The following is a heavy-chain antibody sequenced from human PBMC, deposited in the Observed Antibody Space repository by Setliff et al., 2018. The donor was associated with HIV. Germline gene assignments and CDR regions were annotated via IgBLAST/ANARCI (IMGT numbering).Heavy chain of an antibody. D-gene: IGHD2-15*01. Sequence: ASETLSLTCTVSGASIGRRSACWGWIRQPPGKGLEWIGYIYSSGSTNYNPSLKRRVTISVDTSKNQFSLKLTSVTASDTPIYYCARNDCVGGSCYGVDAFDIRGQGTMVTVSS. CDR3: ARNDCVGGSCYGVDAFDI. CDR1: GASIGRRSAC. V-gene: IGHV4-61*05. J-gene: IGHJ3*02. CDR2: IYSSGST.